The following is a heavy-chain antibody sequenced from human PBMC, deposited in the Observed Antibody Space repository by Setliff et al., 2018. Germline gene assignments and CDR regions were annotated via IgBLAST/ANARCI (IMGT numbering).Heavy chain of an antibody. D-gene: IGHD3-16*01. V-gene: IGHV3-73*01. CDR2: IRSKTSGFAA. J-gene: IGHJ3*01. CDR3: TTDPSPTFGGVIGAAFDF. CDR1: GFTFSGSA. Sequence: GGSLRLSCAASGFTFSGSAMHWVRQASGKGLEWVGRIRSKTSGFAAAYSASVKGRFTISRDDSMNTAYLQMDSLRTEDTAVYYCTTDPSPTFGGVIGAAFDFWGQGTMVTVSS.